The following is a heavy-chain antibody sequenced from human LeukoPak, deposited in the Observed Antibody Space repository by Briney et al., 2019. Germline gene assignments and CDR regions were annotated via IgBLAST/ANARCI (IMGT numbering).Heavy chain of an antibody. CDR2: ISSSSSYI. Sequence: GGSLRLSCAASGFTFSSYSMNWVRQAPGKGLEWVSSISSSSSYIYYADSVKGRFTISRDNAKNSLYLQMNSLRAEDTAVYYCATSADPDSSGWYKVIHYWGQGTLVTVSS. J-gene: IGHJ4*02. CDR1: GFTFSSYS. CDR3: ATSADPDSSGWYKVIHY. D-gene: IGHD6-19*01. V-gene: IGHV3-21*01.